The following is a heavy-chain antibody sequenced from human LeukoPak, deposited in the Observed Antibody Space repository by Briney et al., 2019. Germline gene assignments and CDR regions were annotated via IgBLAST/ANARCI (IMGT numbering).Heavy chain of an antibody. V-gene: IGHV3-23*01. D-gene: IGHD6-19*01. CDR1: GFTFSSYA. J-gene: IGHJ4*02. CDR3: ASRGVAVAGTRSIDY. Sequence: GGPLRLSCAASGFTFSSYAMSWVRQAPGKGLEWVSAISGSGGSTYYADSVKGRFTIFRDNAKNSLYLQMNSLRAEDTAVYYCASRGVAVAGTRSIDYWGQRTLVTVSS. CDR2: ISGSGGST.